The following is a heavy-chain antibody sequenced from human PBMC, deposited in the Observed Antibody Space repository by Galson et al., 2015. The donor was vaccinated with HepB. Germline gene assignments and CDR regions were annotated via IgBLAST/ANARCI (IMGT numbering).Heavy chain of an antibody. J-gene: IGHJ4*02. CDR1: GFRFRDSW. D-gene: IGHD1/OR15-1a*01. Sequence: SLGLSCAAYGFRFRDSWRTWVRQSAGRGLECVANINEDGSTKFYLDSVKGRFTISRDNAKNSVFLQMNNLRADDTAVYYCARGNNPNYWGQGTLVTVSS. CDR3: ARGNNPNY. CDR2: INEDGSTK. V-gene: IGHV3-7*03.